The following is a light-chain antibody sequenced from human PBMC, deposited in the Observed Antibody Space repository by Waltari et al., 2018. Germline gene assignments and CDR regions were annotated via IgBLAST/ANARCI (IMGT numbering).Light chain of an antibody. J-gene: IGKJ2*01. CDR2: GAS. Sequence: EIVMTQSPATLSVSPGERATLSCRASQSVSSNLAWYQQKPGQAPRLLIYGASPRATGIPARFRGSGSGTEFTLTISSLQSEDFAVYYCQQYNNWPPFGQGTKLGIK. V-gene: IGKV3-15*01. CDR1: QSVSSN. CDR3: QQYNNWPP.